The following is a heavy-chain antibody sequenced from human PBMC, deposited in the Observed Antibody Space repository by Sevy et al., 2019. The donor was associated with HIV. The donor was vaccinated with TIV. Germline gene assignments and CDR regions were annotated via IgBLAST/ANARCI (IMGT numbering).Heavy chain of an antibody. CDR2: IFPTDFDT. D-gene: IGHD3-22*01. CDR3: ARRNYYDRSGLFDY. J-gene: IGHJ4*02. Sequence: GESLKISCKGSGYIFTNYWIGWVRQMPGKGLEWMGIIFPTDFDTRYSPSFQGQITVSVDNSISTAYLQWSSLKASDTAMYYYARRNYYDRSGLFDYWGQGSLVTVSS. V-gene: IGHV5-51*01. CDR1: GYIFTNYW.